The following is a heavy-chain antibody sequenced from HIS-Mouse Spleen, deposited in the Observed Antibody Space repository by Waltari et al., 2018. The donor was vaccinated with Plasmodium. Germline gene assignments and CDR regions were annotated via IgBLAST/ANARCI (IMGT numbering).Heavy chain of an antibody. Sequence: EVQLVESGGGVVQHGGSLRLSCAASGFPLGSYWMSWVRQAPGKGLEWVANIKQDGSEKYYVDSVKGRFTISRDNAKNSLYLQMNSLRAEDTAVYYCASSWYWYFDLWGRGTLVTVSS. D-gene: IGHD6-13*01. CDR3: ASSWYWYFDL. CDR1: GFPLGSYW. V-gene: IGHV3-7*01. CDR2: IKQDGSEK. J-gene: IGHJ2*01.